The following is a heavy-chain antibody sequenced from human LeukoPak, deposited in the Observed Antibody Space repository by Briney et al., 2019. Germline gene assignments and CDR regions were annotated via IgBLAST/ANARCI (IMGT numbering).Heavy chain of an antibody. CDR1: GGSISSGDYY. V-gene: IGHV4-31*02. CDR3: ASFRSSGSPKDAFDI. Sequence: SQTLSLTCTVSGGSISSGDYYWSWIRQHPGKGLEWIGYIYYSGSTFYNPSLESRVIISVDTSKNQFSLKLSSVTAADTAVYYCASFRSSGSPKDAFDIWGQGTMVTVSS. CDR2: IYYSGST. D-gene: IGHD3-22*01. J-gene: IGHJ3*02.